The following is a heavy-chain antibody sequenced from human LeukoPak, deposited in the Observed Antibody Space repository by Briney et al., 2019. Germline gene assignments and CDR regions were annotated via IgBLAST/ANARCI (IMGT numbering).Heavy chain of an antibody. CDR2: ISAYNGNT. D-gene: IGHD6-19*01. CDR1: GYTFTSYG. CDR3: ARGGVNSGWYSSFDY. V-gene: IGHV1-18*01. J-gene: IGHJ4*02. Sequence: GASVKVSCMASGYTFTSYGISWVRQDPGQGLEWMGWISAYNGNTNYAQKLQGRVTMTTDTTTSTAYMELRRLRSDDTAVYYCARGGVNSGWYSSFDYWGQGTLVTVSS.